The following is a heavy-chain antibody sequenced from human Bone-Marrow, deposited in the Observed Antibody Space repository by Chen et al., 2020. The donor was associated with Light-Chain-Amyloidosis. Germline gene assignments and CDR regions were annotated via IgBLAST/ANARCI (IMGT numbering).Heavy chain of an antibody. J-gene: IGHJ4*02. V-gene: IGHV3-48*03. CDR3: SRDAVAPGDTDY. D-gene: IGHD1-1*01. Sequence: QLVESGGSLVQPGGSLRLSCAASGFTFTTYGMNWVCQAPGKGLEWVSYISAGGDSMYYADSVKGRFTVSRDDARNSLFLQMNSLRAEDTAVYYCSRDAVAPGDTDYWGQGTLVTVSS. CDR2: ISAGGDSM. CDR1: GFTFTTYG.